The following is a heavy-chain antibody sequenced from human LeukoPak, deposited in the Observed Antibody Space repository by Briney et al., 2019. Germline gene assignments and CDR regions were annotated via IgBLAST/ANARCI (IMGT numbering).Heavy chain of an antibody. D-gene: IGHD3-10*01. J-gene: IGHJ4*02. CDR2: INHSGST. CDR1: GGSFSGYY. CDR3: ASLRFGEFGSYFDY. Sequence: PSETLSLTCAVYGGSFSGYYWSWIRQPPGKGLECIGEINHSGSTNYNPSLKSRVTISVDTSKNQFSLKLSSVTAADTAVYYCASLRFGEFGSYFDYWGQGTLVTVSS. V-gene: IGHV4-34*01.